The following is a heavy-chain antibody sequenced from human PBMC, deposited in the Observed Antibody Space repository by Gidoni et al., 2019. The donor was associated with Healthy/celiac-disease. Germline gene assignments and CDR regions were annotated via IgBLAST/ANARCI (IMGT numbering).Heavy chain of an antibody. CDR3: ARDEEMATRSFDY. D-gene: IGHD5-12*01. Sequence: QVQLVESGGGVVQPGRSLRLSCAASGFTFSSYAMHWVRQAPGKGLEWVAVISYDGSNKYYADSVKGRFTISRDNSKNTLYLQMNSLRAEDTAVYYCARDEEMATRSFDYWGQGTLVTVSS. V-gene: IGHV3-30-3*01. CDR2: ISYDGSNK. CDR1: GFTFSSYA. J-gene: IGHJ4*02.